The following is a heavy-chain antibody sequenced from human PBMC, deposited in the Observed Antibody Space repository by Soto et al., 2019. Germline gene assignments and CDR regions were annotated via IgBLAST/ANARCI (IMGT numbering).Heavy chain of an antibody. V-gene: IGHV3-23*01. CDR1: GFTFNRSD. D-gene: IGHD6-19*01. Sequence: EVQLLESGGGLVQPGGSLRLSCAASGFTFNRSDMSWVRQTPGKGLEWVSAINGGRAFYGDSVEGRFTVSRDNSKNTLYLQMNSLRVEDTAIYYCATHGWDLWGQGTLVTVSS. J-gene: IGHJ5*02. CDR3: ATHGWDL. CDR2: INGGRA.